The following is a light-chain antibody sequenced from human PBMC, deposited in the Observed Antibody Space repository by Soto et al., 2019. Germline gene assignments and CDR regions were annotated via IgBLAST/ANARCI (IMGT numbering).Light chain of an antibody. CDR3: QQYNNWPPIT. V-gene: IGKV3-15*01. CDR1: QSIRTD. CDR2: DAS. J-gene: IGKJ5*01. Sequence: DIVMTQSPATLSVSPGERATLSCRASQSIRTDLAWYQQKSGQGPRLLIYDASTRATGIPARFSGSGSGTEFTLTISSLQSEDFAVYYCQQYNNWPPITFGQGTRLEIK.